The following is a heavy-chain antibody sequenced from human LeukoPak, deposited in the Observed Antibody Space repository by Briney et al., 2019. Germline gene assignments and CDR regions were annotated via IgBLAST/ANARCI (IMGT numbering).Heavy chain of an antibody. CDR1: GGTFSSYA. D-gene: IGHD1-26*01. CDR2: IIPIFGTA. Sequence: GASVKVSCKASGGTFSSYAISWVRQAPGQGLEWMGGIIPIFGTANYAQKFQGRVTITADKSTSTAYMELSSLRSEDTAVYYCASGSGSYRYYYYYMDVWGKGTTVTISS. CDR3: ASGSGSYRYYYYYMDV. V-gene: IGHV1-69*06. J-gene: IGHJ6*03.